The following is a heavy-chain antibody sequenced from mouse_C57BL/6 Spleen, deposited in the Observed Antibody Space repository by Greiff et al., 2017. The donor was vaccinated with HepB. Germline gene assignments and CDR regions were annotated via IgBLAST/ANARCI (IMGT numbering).Heavy chain of an antibody. D-gene: IGHD2-4*01. CDR1: GYTFTSYW. CDR3: ARVRTYYDYHYFDY. J-gene: IGHJ2*01. CDR2: INPSSGYT. V-gene: IGHV1-7*01. Sequence: VQLQQSGAELAKPGASVKLSCKASGYTFTSYWMHWVKQRPGQGLEWIGYINPSSGYTKYDQKFKDKATLTADKSSSTAYMQLNSLPSEASAVYYCARVRTYYDYHYFDYWGQGTTLTVSS.